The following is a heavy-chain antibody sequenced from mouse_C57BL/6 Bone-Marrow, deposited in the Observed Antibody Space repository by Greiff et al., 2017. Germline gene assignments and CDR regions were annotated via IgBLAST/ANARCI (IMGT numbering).Heavy chain of an antibody. CDR1: GFNIKNTY. J-gene: IGHJ3*01. Sequence: VQLQQSVAELVRPGASVKLSCTASGFNIKNTYMHWVKQRPEQGLEWIGRIDPANGNTNSAPKFQGKATITADTSSNTAYLQLSRLTSEDTAIYYCARVPDSSGSFAYWGQGTLVTVSA. CDR3: ARVPDSSGSFAY. D-gene: IGHD3-2*02. CDR2: IDPANGNT. V-gene: IGHV14-3*01.